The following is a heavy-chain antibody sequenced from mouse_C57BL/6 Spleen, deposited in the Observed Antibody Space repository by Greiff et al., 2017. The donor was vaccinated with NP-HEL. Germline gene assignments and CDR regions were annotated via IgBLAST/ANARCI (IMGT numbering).Heavy chain of an antibody. D-gene: IGHD1-2*01. J-gene: IGHJ2*01. V-gene: IGHV1-69*01. CDR3: ARRHYYGFDY. CDR1: GYTFTSYW. CDR2: IDPSDSYT. Sequence: QVQLQQPGAELVMPGASVKLSCKASGYTFTSYWMHWVKQRPGQGLEWIGEIDPSDSYTNYNQKFKGKSTLTVDKSSSTAFMQLSSLTSEDSAVYYCARRHYYGFDYWGQGTTLTVSS.